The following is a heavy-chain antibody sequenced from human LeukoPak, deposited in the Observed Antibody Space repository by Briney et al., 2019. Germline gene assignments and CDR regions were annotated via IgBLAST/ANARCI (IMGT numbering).Heavy chain of an antibody. CDR2: IYSGGST. D-gene: IGHD2-15*01. CDR3: VVDFDY. V-gene: IGHV3-53*01. CDR1: GFTVSSNY. Sequence: GGSLRLSCAASGFTVSSNYMSWVRQAPGKGLEWVSVIYSGGSTYYADYVKGRFTISRDNSKNALYLQMNSLRAEDTAVYYCVVDFDYWGQGTLVTVSS. J-gene: IGHJ4*02.